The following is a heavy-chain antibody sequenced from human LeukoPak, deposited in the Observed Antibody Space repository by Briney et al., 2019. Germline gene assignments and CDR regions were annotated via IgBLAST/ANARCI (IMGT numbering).Heavy chain of an antibody. J-gene: IGHJ5*02. CDR2: IYYSGST. CDR3: ARETLPWSGYPNWFDP. V-gene: IGHV4-39*07. CDR1: GGSISSSFYY. Sequence: SETLSLTCTVSGGSISSSFYYWGWIRQPPGKGLEWIGNIYYSGSTYYNPSLKSRVTISVDTSKNQFSLKLSSVTAADTAVYYCARETLPWSGYPNWFDPWAREPWSPSPQ. D-gene: IGHD3-3*01.